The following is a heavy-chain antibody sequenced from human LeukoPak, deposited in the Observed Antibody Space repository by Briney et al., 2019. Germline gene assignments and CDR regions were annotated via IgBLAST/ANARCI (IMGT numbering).Heavy chain of an antibody. D-gene: IGHD4-17*01. Sequence: ASVKVSCKASGYTFTGYYMHWVRQAPGQGLEWMGRINTNSGGTNYAQKLQGRVTMTTDTSTSTAYMELRSLRSDDTAVYYCARAQHYGDYVQAVGGFSGDYWGQGTLVTVSS. J-gene: IGHJ4*02. CDR2: INTNSGGT. CDR1: GYTFTGYY. V-gene: IGHV1-2*06. CDR3: ARAQHYGDYVQAVGGFSGDY.